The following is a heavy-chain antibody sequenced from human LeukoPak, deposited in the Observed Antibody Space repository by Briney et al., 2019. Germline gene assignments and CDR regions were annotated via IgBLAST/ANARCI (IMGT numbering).Heavy chain of an antibody. J-gene: IGHJ3*02. D-gene: IGHD6-19*01. V-gene: IGHV4-59*08. CDR3: ARGNPSSGDAFDI. CDR1: GGSFSGYY. CDR2: IYYSGST. Sequence: PSETLSLTCAVYGGSFSGYYCIWIRQPPGKGLEWVGYIYYSGSTSYNPSLRSRVTISVDTSKNQFPLKVSSVTASDTAVYYCARGNPSSGDAFDIWGRGTKVTVSS.